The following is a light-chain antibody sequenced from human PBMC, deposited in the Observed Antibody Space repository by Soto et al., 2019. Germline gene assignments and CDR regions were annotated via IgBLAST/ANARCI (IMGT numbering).Light chain of an antibody. J-gene: IGKJ1*01. Sequence: IQMTQSPSTLSASVGDRVTITCRASRSRVTWLAWHQQKPGKVPKLLIYDVSKLESGVPVRFTGSGSGTDFTLTISSLQPDDFATYYCQQYSTYMWTFGQGTKVDIK. CDR1: RSRVTW. CDR2: DVS. V-gene: IGKV1-5*01. CDR3: QQYSTYMWT.